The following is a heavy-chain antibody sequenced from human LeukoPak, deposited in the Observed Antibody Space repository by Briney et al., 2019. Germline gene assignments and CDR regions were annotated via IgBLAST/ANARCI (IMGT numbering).Heavy chain of an antibody. Sequence: GGSLRLSCAASGFTFSSFAMGWVRLAPGKGLEWVSTISNTGYNTYYPDSVKGRFTISRDNSKNTLYLQMNSLRAEDTAVYYCARGVDNLDYWGQGTLVTVSS. D-gene: IGHD1-1*01. V-gene: IGHV3-23*01. CDR2: ISNTGYNT. J-gene: IGHJ4*02. CDR1: GFTFSSFA. CDR3: ARGVDNLDY.